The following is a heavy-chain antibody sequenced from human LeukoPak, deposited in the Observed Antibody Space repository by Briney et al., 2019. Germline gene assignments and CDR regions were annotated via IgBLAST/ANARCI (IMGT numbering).Heavy chain of an antibody. CDR2: IYHSGST. CDR1: GYSISRGYY. D-gene: IGHD3-3*01. Sequence: SETLSLTCAVSGYSISRGYYWGWMPQPPGKGLEWIGSIYHSGSTYYNPSLKSRVTISVDTSKNQFSLKLSSVTAADTAVYYCARTRLLEWLFPVFDYWGQGTLVTVSS. CDR3: ARTRLLEWLFPVFDY. J-gene: IGHJ4*02. V-gene: IGHV4-38-2*01.